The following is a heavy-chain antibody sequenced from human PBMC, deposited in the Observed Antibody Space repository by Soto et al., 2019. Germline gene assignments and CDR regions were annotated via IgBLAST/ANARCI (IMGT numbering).Heavy chain of an antibody. Sequence: PGEPLKISCKGSGYSFTSHWIGWVRQMPGKGLEWMGIIYPGDSDTRYSPSFQGQVTISADKSISTAYLQWSSLKASDTAMYYCARPGYSGYDFRGNFAYWGQGSLVTVSS. V-gene: IGHV5-51*01. CDR1: GYSFTSHW. CDR2: IYPGDSDT. CDR3: ARPGYSGYDFRGNFAY. J-gene: IGHJ4*02. D-gene: IGHD5-12*01.